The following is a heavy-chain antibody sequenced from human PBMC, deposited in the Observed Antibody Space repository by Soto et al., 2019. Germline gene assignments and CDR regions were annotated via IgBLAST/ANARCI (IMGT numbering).Heavy chain of an antibody. CDR3: ARRLWRELTVHAFDI. D-gene: IGHD1-26*01. V-gene: IGHV4-4*02. CDR2: IYHSGST. J-gene: IGHJ3*02. Sequence: QVQLQESGPGLVKPSGTLSLTCAVSGGSISSSNWWSWVRQPPGKGLEWIGEIYHSGSTNYNPSLKSRVTISVDKSKNQFSLKLSTGTAADTAVYYCARRLWRELTVHAFDIWGQGTMVTVSS. CDR1: GGSISSSNW.